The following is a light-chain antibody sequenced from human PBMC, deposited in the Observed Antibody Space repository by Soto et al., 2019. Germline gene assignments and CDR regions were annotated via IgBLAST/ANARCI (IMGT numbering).Light chain of an antibody. Sequence: QSVLTQPPSASGTPGQRVTISCSGSSSNIGSNTVNWYQQLPGTAPKLLIYSHNQRPSGVPDRFSGSKSGTSASLAISGLQSEDEADYYCATWDDGLDGYVFGTGTKLTVL. V-gene: IGLV1-44*01. J-gene: IGLJ1*01. CDR3: ATWDDGLDGYV. CDR2: SHN. CDR1: SSNIGSNT.